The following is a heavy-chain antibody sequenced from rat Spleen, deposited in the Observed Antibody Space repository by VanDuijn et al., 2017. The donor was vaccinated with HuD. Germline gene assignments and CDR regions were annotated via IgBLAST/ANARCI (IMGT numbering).Heavy chain of an antibody. V-gene: IGHV5-25*01. CDR1: GFTFSDYY. CDR3: ASQSYGYPYYFDF. D-gene: IGHD1-7*01. CDR2: ITNTGGYT. Sequence: EVQLVESGGGLVQPGRSLKLSCAASGFTFSDYYMAWVRQAPTKGLEWVASITNTGGYTYYRDSVKGRFTISRDNAKSTLYLQMDSLRSEDTATYYCASQSYGYPYYFDFWGPGTMVTVSS. J-gene: IGHJ1*01.